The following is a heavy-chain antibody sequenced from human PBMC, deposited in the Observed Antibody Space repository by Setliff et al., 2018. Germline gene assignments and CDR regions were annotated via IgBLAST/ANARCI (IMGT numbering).Heavy chain of an antibody. Sequence: ASVKVSCKASGYTFTSYGVSWVRQAPGQGLEWMGWISVYSGDTNYAQKFQGRVTMTTDTSTSTAYMKLSSLRSEDTAVYYCAREGVDSRSSTDYRYYMDVWGKGTTVTVSS. J-gene: IGHJ6*03. CDR1: GYTFTSYG. V-gene: IGHV1-18*01. D-gene: IGHD6-6*01. CDR3: AREGVDSRSSTDYRYYMDV. CDR2: ISVYSGDT.